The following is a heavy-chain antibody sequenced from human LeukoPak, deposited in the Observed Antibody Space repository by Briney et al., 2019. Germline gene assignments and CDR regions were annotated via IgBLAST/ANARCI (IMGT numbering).Heavy chain of an antibody. CDR3: ESWAAAGPRLDYFDY. V-gene: IGHV3-23*01. CDR2: ISGSGGSGGST. CDR1: GFTFRSYA. J-gene: IGHJ4*02. Sequence: GGSLTLSCAVSGFTFRSYAISWVRPPPGKGVAWVSAISGSGGSGGSTDYADSVKGRFTISRDNSKNTLYLQMNSLRAEDTAVYYCESWAAAGPRLDYFDYWGQGTLVTVSS. D-gene: IGHD6-13*01.